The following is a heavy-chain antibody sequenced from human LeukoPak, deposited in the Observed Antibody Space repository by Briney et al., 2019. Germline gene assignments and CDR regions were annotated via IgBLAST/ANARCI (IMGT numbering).Heavy chain of an antibody. D-gene: IGHD5-18*01. CDR1: GFTFSSYS. CDR2: ISSSSSYI. J-gene: IGHJ4*02. CDR3: ARGEGYSYAPEYFDY. Sequence: PGGSLRLSCAASGFTFSSYSMNWVRQAPGKGLEWVSSISSSSSYIYYADSVKGRFTISRDNDKNSLYLQMNSLRAEDTAVYYCARGEGYSYAPEYFDYWGQGTLDTVSA. V-gene: IGHV3-21*01.